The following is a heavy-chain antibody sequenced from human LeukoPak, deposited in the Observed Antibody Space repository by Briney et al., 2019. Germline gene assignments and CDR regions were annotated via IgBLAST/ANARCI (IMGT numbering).Heavy chain of an antibody. D-gene: IGHD2-15*01. CDR2: ISSSGSTI. CDR1: GFTFSSYE. V-gene: IGHV3-48*03. CDR3: ARGGRYCSGGSCYGV. J-gene: IGHJ6*02. Sequence: GESLRLPCAASGFTFSSYEMNWVRQAPGKGLEWVSYISSSGSTIYYADSVKGRFTISRDNAKNSLYLQMNSLRAEDTAVYYCARGGRYCSGGSCYGVWGQGTTVTVSS.